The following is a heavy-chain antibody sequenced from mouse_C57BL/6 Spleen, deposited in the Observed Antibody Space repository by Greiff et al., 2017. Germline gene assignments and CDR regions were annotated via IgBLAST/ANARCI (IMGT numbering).Heavy chain of an antibody. CDR3: VRASSYYFDY. CDR1: GFSFNTYA. D-gene: IGHD6-1*01. CDR2: IRSKSNNYAT. J-gene: IGHJ2*01. V-gene: IGHV10-1*01. Sequence: EVHLVESGGGLVQPKGSLKLSCAASGFSFNTYAMNWVRQAPGKGLEWVARIRSKSNNYATYYADSVKDRFTISRDDSESMLYLQMNNLKTEDTAMYYCVRASSYYFDYWGQGTTLTVSS.